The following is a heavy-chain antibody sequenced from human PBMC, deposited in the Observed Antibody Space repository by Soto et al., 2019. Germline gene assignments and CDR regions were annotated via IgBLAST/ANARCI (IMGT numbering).Heavy chain of an antibody. CDR1: GGTFSSYT. J-gene: IGHJ4*02. V-gene: IGHV1-69*02. D-gene: IGHD2-15*01. Sequence: QVQLVKSGAEVKKPGSSVKVSCKASGGTFSSYTISWVRQAPGQGLEWMGRIIPILGIANYAQKFQGRVTITADKSTSTAYMELSSLRSEDTAVYYCASGYCSGGSFYFYWRQGTLVTVSS. CDR2: IIPILGIA. CDR3: ASGYCSGGSFYFY.